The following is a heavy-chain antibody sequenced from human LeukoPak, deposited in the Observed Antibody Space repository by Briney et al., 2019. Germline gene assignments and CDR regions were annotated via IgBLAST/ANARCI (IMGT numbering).Heavy chain of an antibody. Sequence: GGSLRLSCAASGFTFSSYGMHWVRQAPGKGLEWVAFIRYDGSNKYYADSVKGRFTISRDNSKNTLYLQMNSLRAEDTAVYYCAKDLEFLIVVVLDYWGQGTLVTVSS. D-gene: IGHD3-22*01. J-gene: IGHJ4*02. CDR2: IRYDGSNK. CDR3: AKDLEFLIVVVLDY. V-gene: IGHV3-30*02. CDR1: GFTFSSYG.